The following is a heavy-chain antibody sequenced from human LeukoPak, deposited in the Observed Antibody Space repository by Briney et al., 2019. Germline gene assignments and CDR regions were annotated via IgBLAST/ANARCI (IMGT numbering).Heavy chain of an antibody. J-gene: IGHJ4*02. CDR2: ISYDGSNK. D-gene: IGHD6-19*01. V-gene: IGHV3-30-3*01. CDR1: GFTFSSYA. Sequence: PGGSLRLSCAASGFTFSSYAMHWVRQAPGKGLEWVAVISYDGSNKYYADSVKGRFTISRDNSKNTLYLQMNSLRAEDTAVYYCASGTVAGTGVADYFDYWGQGTLVTVSS. CDR3: ASGTVAGTGVADYFDY.